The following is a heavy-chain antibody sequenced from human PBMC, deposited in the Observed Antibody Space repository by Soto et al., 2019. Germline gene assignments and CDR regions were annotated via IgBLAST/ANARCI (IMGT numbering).Heavy chain of an antibody. CDR1: GGTFSSYA. V-gene: IGHV1-69*13. D-gene: IGHD3-22*01. CDR3: ARRLDAADDYYDSSGYSWFDP. Sequence: SVKVSCKASGGTFSSYAISWVRQAPGQGLEWMGGIIPIFGTANYAQKFQGRITITADESTSTAYMELSSLRSEDTAVYYCARRLDAADDYYDSSGYSWFDPWGQGTLVTVSS. CDR2: IIPIFGTA. J-gene: IGHJ5*02.